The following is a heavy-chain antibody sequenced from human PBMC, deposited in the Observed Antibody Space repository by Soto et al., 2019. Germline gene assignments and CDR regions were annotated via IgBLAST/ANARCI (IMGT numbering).Heavy chain of an antibody. CDR3: ARESVPPGRSYSGLYYFDY. CDR1: GFTFTSHG. D-gene: IGHD1-26*01. CDR2: ISSTGSNQ. V-gene: IGHV3-30*03. Sequence: PGGSLRLSCAASGFTFTSHGMHWVRQAPGKGLDWVAAISSTGSNQYYADSVKGRFTISRDNAKNSLYLQMNSPRAEDTAVYYCARESVPPGRSYSGLYYFDYWGQGTLVTVSS. J-gene: IGHJ4*02.